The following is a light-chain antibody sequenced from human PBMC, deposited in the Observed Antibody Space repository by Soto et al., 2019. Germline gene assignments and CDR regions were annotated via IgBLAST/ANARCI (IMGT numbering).Light chain of an antibody. Sequence: IQMTRSPSSLSASVLDIGTMTVLASRYIRSDLSWYQQRPGQAPKVLIYVASNLQSGVPSRFSGSGYGTDFTLTISSLQPQDFATYYCLQDYNYPWTFGQGTKVDIK. CDR1: RYIRSD. V-gene: IGKV1-6*01. CDR2: VAS. J-gene: IGKJ1*01. CDR3: LQDYNYPWT.